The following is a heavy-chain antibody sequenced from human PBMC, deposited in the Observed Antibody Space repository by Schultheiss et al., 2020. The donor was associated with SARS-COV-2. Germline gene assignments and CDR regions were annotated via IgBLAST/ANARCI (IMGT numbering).Heavy chain of an antibody. D-gene: IGHD6-19*01. CDR1: GGTFSSYT. Sequence: ASVKVSCKASGGTFSSYTISWVRQAPGQGLEWMGWISAYNGNTNYAQKLQGRVTMTTDTSTSTAYMELSRLRSDDTAVYYCARNRWVAGRILAQSNWFDPWGQGTLVTDSS. J-gene: IGHJ5*02. CDR3: ARNRWVAGRILAQSNWFDP. V-gene: IGHV1-18*01. CDR2: ISAYNGNT.